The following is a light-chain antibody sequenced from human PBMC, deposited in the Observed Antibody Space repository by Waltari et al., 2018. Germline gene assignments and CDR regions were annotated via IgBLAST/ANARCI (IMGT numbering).Light chain of an antibody. CDR1: HSTIGSNY. V-gene: IGLV1-47*01. J-gene: IGLJ3*02. CDR3: AAWDDSLSGL. CDR2: RNN. Sequence: QSVLTQPPSASGTPGQRVTIYCSGSHSTIGSNYVYWYQQPPGTAPKLLIYRNNQRPSGVPDRFSGSKSGTSASLAISGLRSEDEADYYCAAWDDSLSGLFGGGTKLTVL.